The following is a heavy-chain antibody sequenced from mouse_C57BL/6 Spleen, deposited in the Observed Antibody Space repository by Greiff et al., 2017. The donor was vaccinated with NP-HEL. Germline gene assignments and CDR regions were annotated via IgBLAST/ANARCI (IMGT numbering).Heavy chain of an antibody. CDR3: TRRGYLDY. CDR2: IDPETGGT. J-gene: IGHJ2*01. Sequence: VKLQQSGAELVRPGASVTLSCKASGYTFTDYEMHWVKQTPVHGLEWIGAIDPETGGTAYNQKFKGKAILTADKSSSTAYMELRSLTSEDSAVYYCTRRGYLDYWGQGTTLTVSS. V-gene: IGHV1-15*01. CDR1: GYTFTDYE.